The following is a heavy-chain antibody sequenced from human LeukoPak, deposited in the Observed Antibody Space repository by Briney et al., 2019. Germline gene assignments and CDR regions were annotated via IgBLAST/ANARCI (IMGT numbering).Heavy chain of an antibody. Sequence: SETLSLTCTVSGGSISSGDYYWSWIRQPPGKGLEWIGYIYYSGSTNYNPSLKSRVTISVDTSKNQFSLKLSSVTAADTAVYYCASHVGSSAPNDAFDIWGQGTMVTVSS. CDR2: IYYSGST. CDR1: GGSISSGDYY. CDR3: ASHVGSSAPNDAFDI. J-gene: IGHJ3*02. V-gene: IGHV4-61*08. D-gene: IGHD6-25*01.